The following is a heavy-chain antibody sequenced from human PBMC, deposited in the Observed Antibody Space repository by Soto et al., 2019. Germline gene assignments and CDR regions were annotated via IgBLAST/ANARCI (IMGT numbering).Heavy chain of an antibody. CDR3: ASLTASYDYVWGSYRYSPLGYFDY. Sequence: QLQLQESGPGLVKPSETLSLTCTVSGGSISSSSYYWGWIRQPPGKGLEWIGSIYYSGSTYYNPSLKSRVTISVDTSKNQFSLKLSSVTAADTAVYYCASLTASYDYVWGSYRYSPLGYFDYWGQGTLVTVSS. CDR2: IYYSGST. V-gene: IGHV4-39*01. J-gene: IGHJ4*02. CDR1: GGSISSSSYY. D-gene: IGHD3-16*02.